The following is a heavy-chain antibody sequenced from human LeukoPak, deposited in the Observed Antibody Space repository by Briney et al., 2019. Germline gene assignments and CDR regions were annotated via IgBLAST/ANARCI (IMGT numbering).Heavy chain of an antibody. V-gene: IGHV4-39*07. CDR3: ARNEGAYYYYYYMDV. CDR2: IYYSAST. D-gene: IGHD1-1*01. Sequence: PSQTLSLTCTVSGGSISSSSYDWGWIRQPPGKGLVWIVSIYYSASTYYNPSLKSRVTISVDTSKNQFSLKLSSVTAADTAVYYCARNEGAYYYYYYMDVWGKGTTVTVSS. CDR1: GGSISSSSYD. J-gene: IGHJ6*03.